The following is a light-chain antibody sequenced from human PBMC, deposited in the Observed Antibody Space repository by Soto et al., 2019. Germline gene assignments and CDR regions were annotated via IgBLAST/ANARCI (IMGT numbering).Light chain of an antibody. Sequence: EVVLTQSPGTLSLSPGERATLSCRASQSFSSSNLPWYQHKPGQPPKLIVYSASRRATGIPDRFSGSGSGTDFTLTISRLEPEDFALYYCQRYGGSPPVTFGGGTKVDIK. CDR1: QSFSSSN. CDR2: SAS. CDR3: QRYGGSPPVT. V-gene: IGKV3-20*01. J-gene: IGKJ4*01.